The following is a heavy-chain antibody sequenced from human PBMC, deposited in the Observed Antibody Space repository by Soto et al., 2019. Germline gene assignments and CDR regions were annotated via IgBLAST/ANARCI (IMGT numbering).Heavy chain of an antibody. CDR2: ISGSGATS. D-gene: IGHD2-21*02. V-gene: IGHV3-23*01. Sequence: GGSLRLSCTASGFNFNNQAMSWIRQAPGKGLEWVSTISGSGATSLYADSVKGRFTIFKDSSQAYLDLKSLRVEDSATYYCAKTETMVVVTVQPRWFDSWGRGTLVTVSS. CDR1: GFNFNNQA. J-gene: IGHJ5*01. CDR3: AKTETMVVVTVQPRWFDS.